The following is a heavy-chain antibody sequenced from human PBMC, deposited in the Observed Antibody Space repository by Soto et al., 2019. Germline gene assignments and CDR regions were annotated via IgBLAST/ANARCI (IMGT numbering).Heavy chain of an antibody. CDR3: ARDIGFDYVN. Sequence: LRLSSAVSGFNVLSYCMRRVRQAQGKGLEWVASIKEDGSEIYYLHSVRGRFSISRDSAGNALHLTMNYLSAEDKGVYFCARDIGFDYVNWGQGTLVTVSS. D-gene: IGHD3-16*01. J-gene: IGHJ4*02. CDR1: GFNVLSYC. V-gene: IGHV3-7*01. CDR2: IKEDGSEI.